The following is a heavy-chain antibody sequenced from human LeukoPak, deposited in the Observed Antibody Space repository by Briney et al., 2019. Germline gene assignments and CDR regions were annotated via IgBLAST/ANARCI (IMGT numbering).Heavy chain of an antibody. D-gene: IGHD2-2*01. CDR2: INPNSGGT. V-gene: IGHV1-2*02. CDR1: GYTFTGYY. J-gene: IGHJ6*03. CDR3: AREYIVEVPAAKIGPDYYFYYMDV. Sequence: ASVTVSCKASGYTFTGYYMHWVRQAPGQGLEWMGWINPNSGGTNYAQKFQGRVTMTRDTSISTAYMELSRLRSDDTAGYYCAREYIVEVPAAKIGPDYYFYYMDVWGKGTTGTVSS.